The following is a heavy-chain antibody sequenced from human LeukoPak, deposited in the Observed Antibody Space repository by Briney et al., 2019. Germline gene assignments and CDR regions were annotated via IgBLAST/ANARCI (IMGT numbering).Heavy chain of an antibody. CDR2: ISAYNGNT. CDR3: ARDRGVGWLGTSDY. Sequence: ASVKVSCKASGYTFTSYGISGVRQAPGQGLEWMGWISAYNGNTNYAQKLQGRVTMTTDTSTSTAYMELRSLRSDDTAVYYCARDRGVGWLGTSDYWGQGTLVTVSS. J-gene: IGHJ4*02. V-gene: IGHV1-18*01. CDR1: GYTFTSYG. D-gene: IGHD5-24*01.